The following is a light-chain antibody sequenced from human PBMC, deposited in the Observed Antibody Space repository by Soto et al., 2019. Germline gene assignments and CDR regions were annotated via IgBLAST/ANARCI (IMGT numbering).Light chain of an antibody. J-gene: IGKJ3*01. Sequence: DIQMTQSPSSVSAYVGDRVTITCRASQGISSWLAWYQHKPGKAPKLLIYAASSLQSGVPSRFSGSGSGTDFILTISSLQPEDFGTCLCQQANSFSFTFGPGTKVDIK. CDR2: AAS. V-gene: IGKV1-12*01. CDR1: QGISSW. CDR3: QQANSFSFT.